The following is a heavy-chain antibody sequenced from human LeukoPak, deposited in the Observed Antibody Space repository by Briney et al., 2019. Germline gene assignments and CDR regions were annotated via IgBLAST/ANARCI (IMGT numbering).Heavy chain of an antibody. V-gene: IGHV3-23*01. CDR1: GFSFNNNA. D-gene: IGHD2-2*01. J-gene: IGHJ3*01. Sequence: PGGSLRLSCAASGFSFNNNAMSWVRQAPWKGLEWVSAINGGGDATEYADSVKGRFTISRDNSKKTLYLQMNSLRPEDTAVYYCARCTASCYANAFDVWGQGTLLTVSS. CDR2: INGGGDAT. CDR3: ARCTASCYANAFDV.